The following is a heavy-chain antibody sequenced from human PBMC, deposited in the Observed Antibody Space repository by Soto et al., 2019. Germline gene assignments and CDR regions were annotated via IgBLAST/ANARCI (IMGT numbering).Heavy chain of an antibody. CDR1: GGTFSSYA. Sequence: SVKVSCKASGGTFSSYAISWVRQAPGQGLEWMGGIIPIFGTANYAQKFQGRVTITADESTSTAYMELSSLRSEDTAVYYCARDTPVLRYFDWFPNWFDPWGQGTLVTAPQ. V-gene: IGHV1-69*13. CDR2: IIPIFGTA. D-gene: IGHD3-9*01. CDR3: ARDTPVLRYFDWFPNWFDP. J-gene: IGHJ5*02.